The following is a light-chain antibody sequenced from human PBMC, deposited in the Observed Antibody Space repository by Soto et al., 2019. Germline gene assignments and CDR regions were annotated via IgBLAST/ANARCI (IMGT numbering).Light chain of an antibody. Sequence: QSALTQPASVSGSPGQSITISCTGTSRDIGAYDYVSWFQQYSGKAPTLIIYEVRFRPSGVSSRFSGSKSGNTASLTISGLQTEDEADYYCGSYASATLIFGGGTKVTVL. CDR3: GSYASATLI. V-gene: IGLV2-14*03. CDR2: EVR. CDR1: SRDIGAYDY. J-gene: IGLJ2*01.